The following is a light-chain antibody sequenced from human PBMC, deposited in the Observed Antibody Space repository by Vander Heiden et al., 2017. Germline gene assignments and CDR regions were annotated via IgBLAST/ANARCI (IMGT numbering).Light chain of an antibody. CDR2: DVT. CDR1: SSDVRAYNY. Sequence: QSALTQPPSVSGSPGQSVTISCTGTSSDVRAYNYVSWYQQHPGKAPKLMIYDVTKRPSGVPDRFSGSRSGNTASLTISGLQAEDEADYYCCSYADRLVFGEGTKLTVL. V-gene: IGLV2-11*01. CDR3: CSYADRLV. J-gene: IGLJ3*02.